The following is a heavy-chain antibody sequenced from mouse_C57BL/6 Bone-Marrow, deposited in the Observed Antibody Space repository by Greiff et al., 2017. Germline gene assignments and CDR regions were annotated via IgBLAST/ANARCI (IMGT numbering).Heavy chain of an antibody. V-gene: IGHV5-15*01. Sequence: EVKLVESGGGLVQPGGSLKLSCAASGFTFSDYGMAWVRQAPGKGPEWVAFISNLAYSIYYADTVTGRFTISRENAKNTLYLEMSSLRAEDTAMYYCARPWYFDVWGTGTTVTVSS. J-gene: IGHJ1*03. CDR3: ARPWYFDV. CDR2: ISNLAYSI. CDR1: GFTFSDYG.